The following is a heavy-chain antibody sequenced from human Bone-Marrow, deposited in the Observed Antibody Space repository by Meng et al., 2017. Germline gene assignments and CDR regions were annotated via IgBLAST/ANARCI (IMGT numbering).Heavy chain of an antibody. Sequence: SETLSLTCTVSGASINNGDYYWSWIRQPAGKGLEWIGRIYTTGDTNYNPSLKNRVTISIDTSKNQFSLKLTSVTAADTAVYYCARRLGFGDHYFDYWGQGTLVTVSS. D-gene: IGHD3-10*01. J-gene: IGHJ4*02. CDR1: GASINNGDYY. CDR2: IYTTGDT. V-gene: IGHV4-61*02. CDR3: ARRLGFGDHYFDY.